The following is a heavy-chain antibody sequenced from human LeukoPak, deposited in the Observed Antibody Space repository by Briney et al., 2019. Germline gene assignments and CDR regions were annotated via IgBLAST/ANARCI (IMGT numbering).Heavy chain of an antibody. Sequence: ASVKVSCKPSGGTFGSYAISWVRQAPGQGLEWVGGIIPLFGAPLYAQKFQGRVTITADESTSTAYMELSSLRSEDTAVYYCARAFRYCSGGSCPPGLYRFDYWGQGTLVTVSS. D-gene: IGHD2-15*01. CDR3: ARAFRYCSGGSCPPGLYRFDY. V-gene: IGHV1-69*13. CDR2: IIPLFGAP. CDR1: GGTFGSYA. J-gene: IGHJ4*02.